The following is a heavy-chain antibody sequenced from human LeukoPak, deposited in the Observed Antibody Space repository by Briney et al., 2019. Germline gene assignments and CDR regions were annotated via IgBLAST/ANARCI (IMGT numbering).Heavy chain of an antibody. CDR1: GFTFGSYA. V-gene: IGHV3-23*01. CDR2: ISGSGGST. D-gene: IGHD3-10*01. J-gene: IGHJ4*02. Sequence: GGSLRLSCAASGFTFGSYAMSWVRQAPGKGLEWVSAISGSGGSTYYADSVKGRFTISRDNSKNTLYLQMNSLRAEDTAVYYCAKAPIYYGSAYYFDYWGQGTLVTVSS. CDR3: AKAPIYYGSAYYFDY.